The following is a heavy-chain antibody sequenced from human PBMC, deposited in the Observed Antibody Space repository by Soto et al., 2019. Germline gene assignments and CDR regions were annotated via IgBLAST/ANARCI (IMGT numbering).Heavy chain of an antibody. D-gene: IGHD3-10*01. Sequence: GGSLRLSSVAFGVTFGMRDNSWVRQAPGEGLEWVSTITDTGGDTKYADSVRGRFTMSRDNSKKTLYLQMNSLRVEDSALYYCARGSTDSYPGSRIFDFWGRGTLVTVSS. V-gene: IGHV3-23*01. CDR1: GVTFGMRD. CDR3: ARGSTDSYPGSRIFDF. CDR2: ITDTGGDT. J-gene: IGHJ4*02.